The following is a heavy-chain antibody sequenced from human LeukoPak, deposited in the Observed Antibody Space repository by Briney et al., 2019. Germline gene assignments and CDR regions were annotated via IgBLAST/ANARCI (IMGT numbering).Heavy chain of an antibody. CDR1: GFTFSSYG. J-gene: IGHJ4*02. CDR3: AKDGDIAAAMYYSDY. CDR2: ISYDGSNK. V-gene: IGHV3-30*18. Sequence: PGGSLRLSCAASGFTFSSYGMHWVRQAPGKGLEWVAVISYDGSNKYYADSVKGRFTISRDNSKNTLYLQMNSLRAEDTAVYYCAKDGDIAAAMYYSDYWGQGTLVTVSS. D-gene: IGHD6-13*01.